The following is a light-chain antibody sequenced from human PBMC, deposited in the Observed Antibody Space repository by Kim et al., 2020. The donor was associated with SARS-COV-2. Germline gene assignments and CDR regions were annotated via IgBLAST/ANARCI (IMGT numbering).Light chain of an antibody. Sequence: QSITISCTGTSSDVGGYNYVSWYQQHPGEAPKLMIYDVSNRSSGVSNRFSGSKSGNTASLTISGLQAEDEADYYCSSYTSSSTLVVFGGGTQLTVL. CDR3: SSYTSSSTLVV. CDR1: SSDVGGYNY. CDR2: DVS. V-gene: IGLV2-14*03. J-gene: IGLJ2*01.